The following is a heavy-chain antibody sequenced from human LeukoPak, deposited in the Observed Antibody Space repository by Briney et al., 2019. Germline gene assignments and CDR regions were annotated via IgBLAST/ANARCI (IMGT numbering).Heavy chain of an antibody. CDR2: INHSGST. V-gene: IGHV4-34*01. CDR3: ARARGAPITMVRGVIMNWFDP. J-gene: IGHJ5*02. D-gene: IGHD3-10*01. Sequence: PSETLSLTCAVYGGSFSGYYWSWIRQPPGKGLEWIGEINHSGSTNYNPSLKSRVTISVDTSKNQFSLKLSSVTAADTAVYYCARARGAPITMVRGVIMNWFDPWGQGTLVTVSS. CDR1: GGSFSGYY.